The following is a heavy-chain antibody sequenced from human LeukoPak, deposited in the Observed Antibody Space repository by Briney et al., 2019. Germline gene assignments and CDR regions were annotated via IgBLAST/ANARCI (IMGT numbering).Heavy chain of an antibody. J-gene: IGHJ4*02. CDR1: GGSISSYS. V-gene: IGHV4-59*01. CDR2: IYYSGST. D-gene: IGHD5-12*01. CDR3: ARGGSGYGVDY. Sequence: PSETLSLTCTVSGGSISSYSWSWIRQPPGKGLEWIGYIYYSGSTTYNPSLKSRVTISVDTSKNQFSLKLSSVTAADTAVYYCARGGSGYGVDYWGQGTLVTVSS.